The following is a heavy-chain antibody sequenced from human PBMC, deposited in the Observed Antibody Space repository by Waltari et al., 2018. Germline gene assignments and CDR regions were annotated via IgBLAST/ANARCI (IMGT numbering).Heavy chain of an antibody. CDR3: AREIYGGNSRPFDY. CDR1: GGSIDHYF. CDR2: IYYNGNT. J-gene: IGHJ4*02. Sequence: QVQLQESGPGLMKPSETLSLTCTVSGGSIDHYFWHWIRQPPGKGLEWIGYIYYNGNTDYNPSLQSRVTISVDTSRSQFSLNLRSVTAADTAVYFCAREIYGGNSRPFDYWGQGTLVTVSS. D-gene: IGHD2-21*02. V-gene: IGHV4-59*01.